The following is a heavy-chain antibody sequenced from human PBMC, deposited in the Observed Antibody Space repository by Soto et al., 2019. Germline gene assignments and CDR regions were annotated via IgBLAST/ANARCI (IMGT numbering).Heavy chain of an antibody. D-gene: IGHD3-3*01. Sequence: QVQLVQSGAEVKKPGASVKVSCKASGYTFTSYGISWVRQAPGQGLEWMGWISAYNGNTNYAQKLQGRVTMTPDTSTSTAYMELRSLTSDDTAVYYCARDPAPVDYDFWSGYALYYMDVWGKGTTVTASS. J-gene: IGHJ6*03. CDR3: ARDPAPVDYDFWSGYALYYMDV. CDR1: GYTFTSYG. V-gene: IGHV1-18*01. CDR2: ISAYNGNT.